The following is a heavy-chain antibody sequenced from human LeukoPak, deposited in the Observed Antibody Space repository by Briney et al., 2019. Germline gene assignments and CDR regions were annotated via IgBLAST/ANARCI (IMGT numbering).Heavy chain of an antibody. D-gene: IGHD2-2*01. CDR1: GYTFTSYY. J-gene: IGHJ5*02. V-gene: IGHV1-46*01. CDR2: INPSGGST. CDR3: ARDAAPDIVVVPAAAWFDP. Sequence: ASVKVSCKASGYTFTSYYMHWVRQAPGPGLEWMGIINPSGGSTSYAQKFQGRVTMTRDTSTSTVYMELSSLRSEDTAVYYCARDAAPDIVVVPAAAWFDPWGQGTLVTVSS.